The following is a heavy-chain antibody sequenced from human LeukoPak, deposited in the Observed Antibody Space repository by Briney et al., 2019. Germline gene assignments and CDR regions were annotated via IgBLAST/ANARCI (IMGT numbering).Heavy chain of an antibody. CDR3: ARGKAYSLDY. CDR2: IRSDGSTT. V-gene: IGHV3-74*01. J-gene: IGHJ4*02. CDR1: GFTFSNYW. Sequence: GGSLRLSCAASGFTFSNYWMHWVRQGPGKGLVWVSRIRSDGSTTSYADSVKGRFTISRDNAKNTLFLQMNSLSAEDTAVYYCARGKAYSLDYWGQGTVVTVSS. D-gene: IGHD4-11*01.